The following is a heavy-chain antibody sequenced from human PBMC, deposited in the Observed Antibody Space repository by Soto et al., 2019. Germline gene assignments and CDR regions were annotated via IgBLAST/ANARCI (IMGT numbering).Heavy chain of an antibody. V-gene: IGHV1-3*01. CDR2: MNPNTGNI. CDR3: TREAIVAANWFDP. Sequence: QVQLVQSGAEVNRPGASVKISCRASGYTFVDYALHWVRQAPGQGLEWVGWMNPNTGNIKYSHNFEDRVSITRDRATSTAYMELRGLRSEDTAVYLCTREAIVAANWFDPWGQGTLVTVSS. J-gene: IGHJ5*02. CDR1: GYTFVDYA. D-gene: IGHD2-21*01.